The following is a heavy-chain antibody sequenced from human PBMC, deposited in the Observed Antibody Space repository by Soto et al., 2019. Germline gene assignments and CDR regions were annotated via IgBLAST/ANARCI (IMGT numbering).Heavy chain of an antibody. CDR1: GGTFSSYA. CDR2: IIPIFGTA. Sequence: SVKVSCKASGGTFSSYAISWVRQAPGQGLEWMGGIIPIFGTANYAQKFQGRVTITADESTSTAYMELSSLRSEDTAVYYCARNPIGGPSWLDPWGQGTLVTVSS. CDR3: ARNPIGGPSWLDP. J-gene: IGHJ5*02. V-gene: IGHV1-69*13. D-gene: IGHD3-16*01.